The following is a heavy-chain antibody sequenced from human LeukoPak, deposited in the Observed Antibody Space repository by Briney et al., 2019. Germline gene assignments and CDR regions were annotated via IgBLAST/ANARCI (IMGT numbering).Heavy chain of an antibody. CDR1: VYTFMNYD. CDR3: ASPLTCYASGSSPGAFDI. CDR2: LTAYKDNT. J-gene: IGHJ3*02. Sequence: ASVKVSCKASVYTFMNYDITWVRQGPRQGLERMGLLTAYKDNTNCAQNLQGRITMTTDRSTSTAYMDLRSLRSDDTAVYYCASPLTCYASGSSPGAFDIWGQGTMVTVSS. D-gene: IGHD3-10*01. V-gene: IGHV1-18*01.